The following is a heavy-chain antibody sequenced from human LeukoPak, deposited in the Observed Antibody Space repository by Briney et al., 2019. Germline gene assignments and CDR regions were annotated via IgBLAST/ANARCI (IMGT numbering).Heavy chain of an antibody. Sequence: GGSLRLSCAASGFTVSSYAMSWVRQAPGKGLGWVSAISGSGGSTYYADSVKGRFTISRDNSTNTLYLQMNSLIAEDTAVYYCAKPDYYDSSGYFMGAFDIWGQGTMVTVSS. CDR1: GFTVSSYA. CDR3: AKPDYYDSSGYFMGAFDI. CDR2: ISGSGGST. D-gene: IGHD3-22*01. V-gene: IGHV3-23*01. J-gene: IGHJ3*02.